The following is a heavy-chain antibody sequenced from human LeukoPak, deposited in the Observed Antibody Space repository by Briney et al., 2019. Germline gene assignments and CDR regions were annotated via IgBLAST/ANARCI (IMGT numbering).Heavy chain of an antibody. CDR1: GFTFSSYW. J-gene: IGHJ6*03. CDR2: INSDGSST. D-gene: IGHD6-13*01. V-gene: IGHV3-74*01. Sequence: PGGSLRLSCAASGFTFSSYWMHWVRQAPGKGRVWVSRINSDGSSTSYADSVKGRFAISRDNAKNTLYLQMNSLRAEDTAVYYCARVIAAAGTSDYYYYMDVWGKGTTVTVSS. CDR3: ARVIAAAGTSDYYYYMDV.